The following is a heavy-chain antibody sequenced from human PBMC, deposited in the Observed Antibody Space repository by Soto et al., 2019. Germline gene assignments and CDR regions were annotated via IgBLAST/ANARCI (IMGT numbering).Heavy chain of an antibody. CDR3: ARARLRAVYAFDF. V-gene: IGHV4-31*03. Sequence: SETLSLTCTLSGVSITSGAYYWTWVRQHPGKGLEWIGYIYYNGNTYFSPSLKSRLTISIDTSKNQFSLKLSSVTAADTAMYYCARARLRAVYAFDFWGQGTTVTVSS. D-gene: IGHD4-17*01. CDR2: IYYNGNT. CDR1: GVSITSGAYY. J-gene: IGHJ3*01.